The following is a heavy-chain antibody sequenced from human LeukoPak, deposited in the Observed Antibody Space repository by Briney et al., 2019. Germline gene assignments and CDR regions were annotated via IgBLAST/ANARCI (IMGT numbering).Heavy chain of an antibody. D-gene: IGHD3-22*01. CDR1: GSIFSGSA. Sequence: GGSLKLSCAASGSIFSGSAMNWVRQASGKGLEWVGRIRSKANSYATTYAASVKGRFTISRDDSKNTAYLQMNSLKTEDTAVYFCTRHVEESSGYQDHWGQGTLVTVSS. J-gene: IGHJ4*02. V-gene: IGHV3-73*01. CDR2: IRSKANSYAT. CDR3: TRHVEESSGYQDH.